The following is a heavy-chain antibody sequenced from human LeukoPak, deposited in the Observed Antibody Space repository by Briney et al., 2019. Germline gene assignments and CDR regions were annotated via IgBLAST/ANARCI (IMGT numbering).Heavy chain of an antibody. J-gene: IGHJ4*02. Sequence: SGGSLRLSCAASGFTFDDYGMSWVRHAPGKGREWVSGINWNGGSTGYADSVKGRFTISRDNAKNSLYLQMNSLRAEDTALYYWARAMSSAFDYWGQGTLVTVSS. D-gene: IGHD3-22*01. CDR2: INWNGGST. CDR3: ARAMSSAFDY. CDR1: GFTFDDYG. V-gene: IGHV3-20*04.